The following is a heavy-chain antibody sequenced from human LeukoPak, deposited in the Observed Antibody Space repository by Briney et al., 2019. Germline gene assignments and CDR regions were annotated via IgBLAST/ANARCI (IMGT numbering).Heavy chain of an antibody. CDR1: GFTVSSNY. CDR3: ARIPHSSGYYYYY. V-gene: IGHV3-66*01. CDR2: IYSGGST. D-gene: IGHD3-22*01. Sequence: GGSLRLSCAASGFTVSSNYMSWVRQAPGKGLEWVSVIYSGGSTYYADSAKGRFTISRDNSKNTLYLQMNSLRAEDTAVYYCARIPHSSGYYYYYWGQGTLVTVSS. J-gene: IGHJ4*02.